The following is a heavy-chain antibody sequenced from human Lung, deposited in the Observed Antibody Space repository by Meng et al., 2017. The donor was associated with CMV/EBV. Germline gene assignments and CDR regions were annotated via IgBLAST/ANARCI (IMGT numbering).Heavy chain of an antibody. D-gene: IGHD3-22*01. J-gene: IGHJ4*02. CDR1: FSSYA. V-gene: IGHV3-64*02. CDR2: ISSNGGST. Sequence: FSSYAMLWVRQAPGKGLEYVSAISSNGGSTYYADSVKGRFTISRDNSKNTLYLQMGSLRAEDMAVYYCARGSIDYYDSSGYYGLFDYWGQGTLVTVSS. CDR3: ARGSIDYYDSSGYYGLFDY.